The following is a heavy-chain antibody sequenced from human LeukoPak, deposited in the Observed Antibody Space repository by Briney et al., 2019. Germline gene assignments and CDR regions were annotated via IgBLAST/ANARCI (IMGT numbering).Heavy chain of an antibody. CDR2: ISGNGGST. V-gene: IGHV3-23*01. CDR1: GFTFSSYA. Sequence: PGGSPRLSCAASGFTFSSYAMNWVRQAPGKGLEWVSAISGNGGSTYYADSVKGRFTISRDNSKNTLYLQMNSLRAEDTAVYYCAKDPYDSLEYFDFWGQGTLVAVSS. J-gene: IGHJ4*02. CDR3: AKDPYDSLEYFDF. D-gene: IGHD3-22*01.